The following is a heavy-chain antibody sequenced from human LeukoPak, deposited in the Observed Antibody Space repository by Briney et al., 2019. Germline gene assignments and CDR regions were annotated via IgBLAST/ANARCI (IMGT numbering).Heavy chain of an antibody. J-gene: IGHJ4*02. CDR2: IYTSGST. CDR3: ARYSSGWSIDNGQFDH. D-gene: IGHD6-19*01. V-gene: IGHV4-4*07. Sequence: KPSETLSLTCTVSGASISSYYWSWIRQPAGKGLEWIGRIYTSGSTNYNPSLNSRITMSIDTPKNQFSLKLSSVTAADTAVYYCARYSSGWSIDNGQFDHWGQGTLVTVSS. CDR1: GASISSYY.